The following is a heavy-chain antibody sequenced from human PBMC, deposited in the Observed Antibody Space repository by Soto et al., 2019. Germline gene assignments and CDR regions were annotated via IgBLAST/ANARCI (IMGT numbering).Heavy chain of an antibody. CDR1: GDSVSSNSAA. V-gene: IGHV6-1*01. CDR2: TYYRSKWYN. CDR3: AQDVDNWSTATGWYYYGMDV. Sequence: QVPLQQSGPGLVKPSQTLSLTCAISGDSVSSNSAAWNCISQYPSRGLEWLGRTYYRSKWYNDYAVSVNSRIAINPDTPRNEFALQLNSVTPEDTAVYYCAQDVDNWSTATGWYYYGMDVWGQGTTVTVS. D-gene: IGHD1-20*01. J-gene: IGHJ6*02.